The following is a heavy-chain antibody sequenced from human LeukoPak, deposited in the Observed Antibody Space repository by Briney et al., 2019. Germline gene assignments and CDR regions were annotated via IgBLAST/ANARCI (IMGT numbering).Heavy chain of an antibody. CDR1: GGSISSGGYY. CDR2: IYYSGST. Sequence: PSETLFLTCTVSGGSISSGGYYWSWIRQHPGKGLEWIGYIYYSGSTYYNPSLKSRVTISVDTSKNQFSLKLSSVTAADTAVYYCARVGGTNYYYYGMDVWGQGTTVTVSS. V-gene: IGHV4-31*03. D-gene: IGHD4-23*01. CDR3: ARVGGTNYYYYGMDV. J-gene: IGHJ6*02.